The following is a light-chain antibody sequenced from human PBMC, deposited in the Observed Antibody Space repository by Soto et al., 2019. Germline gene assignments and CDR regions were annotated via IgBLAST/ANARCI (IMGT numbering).Light chain of an antibody. V-gene: IGKV1-33*01. CDR3: QHYDSLLGR. CDR1: QDISNY. CDR2: AAS. Sequence: DIQMTQYPSSLSASVGDRVTITCQASQDISNYLNWYQRKPGKAPKLLIYAASNLDTGVPSRFGGSGSGTEFTFTISSLQAEDIATYYCQHYDSLLGRFGRGCKVDI. J-gene: IGKJ1*01.